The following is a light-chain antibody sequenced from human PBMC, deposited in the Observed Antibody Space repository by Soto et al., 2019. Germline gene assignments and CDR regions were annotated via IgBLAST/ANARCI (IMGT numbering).Light chain of an antibody. CDR2: GAS. J-gene: IGKJ4*01. Sequence: DIQFTQSPSFLSASVGDRVTITCRASQGISSFLAWYQQKPGKAPNLLISGASNLRTGVPSRFSGGGSGTEFTLTISSLQPEDFATYYCQHLNTYPLTFGGGTKVEI. CDR3: QHLNTYPLT. CDR1: QGISSF. V-gene: IGKV1-9*01.